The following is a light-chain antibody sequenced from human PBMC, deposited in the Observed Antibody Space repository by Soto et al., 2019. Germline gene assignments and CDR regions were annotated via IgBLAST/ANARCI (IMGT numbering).Light chain of an antibody. Sequence: QSVLTQPASVSGSPGQSITIPCTGTSSDVGGYNYVSWYQQHPGKAPKLMIYEVSNRPSGVSNRFSGSKSGNTASLTISGLQAEDEADYYCSSYTSSLDVFGTGPKVTVL. CDR1: SSDVGGYNY. V-gene: IGLV2-14*01. CDR3: SSYTSSLDV. J-gene: IGLJ1*01. CDR2: EVS.